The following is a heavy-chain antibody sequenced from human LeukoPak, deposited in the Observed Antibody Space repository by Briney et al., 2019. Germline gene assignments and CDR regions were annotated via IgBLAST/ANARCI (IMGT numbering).Heavy chain of an antibody. D-gene: IGHD4-17*01. CDR2: ISSSSSYI. V-gene: IGHV3-21*01. Sequence: GGSLRLSCAASGFTFSSYSMNWVRQAPGKGLEWVSSISSSSSYIYYADSVKGRFTISRDNAKNSLYLQMNSLRAEDTAVYYCAREPSNYGDHYFDYWGQGTLVTVSS. CDR1: GFTFSSYS. J-gene: IGHJ4*02. CDR3: AREPSNYGDHYFDY.